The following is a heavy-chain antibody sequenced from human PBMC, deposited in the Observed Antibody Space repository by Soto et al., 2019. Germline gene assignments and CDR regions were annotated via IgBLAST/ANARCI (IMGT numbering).Heavy chain of an antibody. CDR3: ARDRGPGARRDYYYFDY. D-gene: IGHD4-17*01. J-gene: IGHJ4*02. CDR2: IYYSGST. V-gene: IGHV4-31*03. CDR1: GGSISSGGYY. Sequence: QVQLQESGPGLVKPSQTLSLTCTVSGGSISSGGYYWSWIRQHPGKGLEWIGYIYYSGSTYYNPSLKSRVTRSVDTSKNQFSLKLSSVTAADTAVYYCARDRGPGARRDYYYFDYWGQGTLVTVSS.